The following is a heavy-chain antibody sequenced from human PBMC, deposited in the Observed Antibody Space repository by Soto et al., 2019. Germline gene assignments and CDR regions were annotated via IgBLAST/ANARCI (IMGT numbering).Heavy chain of an antibody. V-gene: IGHV1-3*01. D-gene: IGHD1-7*01. CDR1: GYTFTSYA. CDR2: INAGNGNT. Sequence: QVQLVQSGAEVKKPGASVKVSCKASGYTFTSYAMHWVRQAPGQRLEWMGWINAGNGNTKYSQKFQGRVTITRDTSASTAYMERSSLRSEDTAVYYCARGGRNWNYRPPLGYWGQGTLVTVSS. CDR3: ARGGRNWNYRPPLGY. J-gene: IGHJ4*02.